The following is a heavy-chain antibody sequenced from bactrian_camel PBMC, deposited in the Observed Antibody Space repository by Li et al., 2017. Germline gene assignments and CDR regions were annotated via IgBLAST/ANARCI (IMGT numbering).Heavy chain of an antibody. CDR2: IDTGDGTT. CDR3: AAGWSFGVGTLLRRHVNY. V-gene: IGHV3S1*01. J-gene: IGHJ4*01. Sequence: VQLVESGGGSVQAGGSLRLSCASSEPAFSRRCMGWFRQAPGKEREGVAAIDTGDGTTYYLDSVEGRGTISQDNAKNMVYLQVDSLKAEDTAMYYCAAGWSFGVGTLLRRHVNYWGQGTQVTVS. CDR1: EPAFSRRC. D-gene: IGHD3*01.